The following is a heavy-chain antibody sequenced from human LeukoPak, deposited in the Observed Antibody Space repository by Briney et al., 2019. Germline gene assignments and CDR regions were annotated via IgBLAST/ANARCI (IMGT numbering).Heavy chain of an antibody. D-gene: IGHD3-9*01. CDR3: ARQGDILTGYYISYESNWFDP. CDR2: IYPGDSDT. J-gene: IGHJ5*02. V-gene: IGHV5-51*01. CDR1: GYSFTSYW. Sequence: TGESLKISCKGSGYSFTSYWIGWVRQMPGKGLEWMGIIYPGDSDTRYSPSFQGQVTISADKSISTAYLQWSSLKASDTAMYYCARQGDILTGYYISYESNWFDPWGQGTLVTVSS.